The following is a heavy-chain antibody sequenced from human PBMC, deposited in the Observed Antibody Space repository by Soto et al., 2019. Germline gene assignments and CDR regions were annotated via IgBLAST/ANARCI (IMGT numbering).Heavy chain of an antibody. CDR1: GFTFSNAW. J-gene: IGHJ4*02. CDR3: TTGLILITIFGVDKTTFDY. V-gene: IGHV3-15*07. Sequence: GGSLRLSCAASGFTFSNAWMNWVRQAPGKGLEWVGRIKSKTDGGTTDYAAPVKGRFTISRDDSKNTLYLQMNSLKTEDTAVYYCTTGLILITIFGVDKTTFDYWGQGTLVTVSS. CDR2: IKSKTDGGTT. D-gene: IGHD3-3*01.